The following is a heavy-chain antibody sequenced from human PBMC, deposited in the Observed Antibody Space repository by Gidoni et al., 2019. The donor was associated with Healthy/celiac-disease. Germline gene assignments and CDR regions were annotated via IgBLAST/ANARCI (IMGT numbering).Heavy chain of an antibody. V-gene: IGHV1-3*01. Sequence: VQLVHSWAEVHKPGASVQVSCKASGYTFTSYAMHWVRQAPGQRLDWMGWINAGNGNTKDSKKFQGRVTITRDTSASTAYMELSSLRSEETAVYYCARPNGYYFRDAFDIWGQGTMVTVSS. CDR3: ARPNGYYFRDAFDI. CDR1: GYTFTSYA. J-gene: IGHJ3*02. D-gene: IGHD3-22*01. CDR2: INAGNGNT.